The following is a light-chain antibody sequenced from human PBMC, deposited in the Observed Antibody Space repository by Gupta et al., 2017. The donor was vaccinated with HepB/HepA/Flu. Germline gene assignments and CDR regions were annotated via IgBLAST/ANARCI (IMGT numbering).Light chain of an antibody. Sequence: EIVLTQSPATLSLSPGERATLSCRASQSIASSLAWYQQKPGQAPRLLIFDASNRATDVPARFSGSGSGTDFTFTISSLEPEDFAVYYCQQRGSWPPVYTVGQGTKLEIK. CDR3: QQRGSWPPVYT. J-gene: IGKJ2*01. CDR1: QSIASS. V-gene: IGKV3-11*01. CDR2: DAS.